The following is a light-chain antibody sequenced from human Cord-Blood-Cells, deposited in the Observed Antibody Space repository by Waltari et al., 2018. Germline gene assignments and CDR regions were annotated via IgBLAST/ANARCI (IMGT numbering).Light chain of an antibody. CDR3: QQRSNWPLT. V-gene: IGKV3-11*01. Sequence: EIVLTLSPPTLSLSPVERATLSCSASQSVSSYLAWYQQKPGQAPRLLIYDASNRATGIPARFSGSGSGTDFTLTISSLEPEDFAVYYCQQRSNWPLTFGGGTKVEIK. CDR1: QSVSSY. CDR2: DAS. J-gene: IGKJ4*01.